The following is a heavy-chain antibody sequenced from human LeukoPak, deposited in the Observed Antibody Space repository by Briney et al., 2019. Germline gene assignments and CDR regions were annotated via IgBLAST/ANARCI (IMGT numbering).Heavy chain of an antibody. CDR1: GFKFTNYA. V-gene: IGHV3-30*02. D-gene: IGHD2-2*01. CDR3: AKFSGYCSSTSCYSDFDY. J-gene: IGHJ4*02. Sequence: GGSLRLSCAASGFKFTNYAMHWVRQAPGKGLEWVAFIRYDGSNKYYADSVKGRFTISRDNSKNTLYLQMNSLRAEDTAVYYCAKFSGYCSSTSCYSDFDYWGQGTLVTVSS. CDR2: IRYDGSNK.